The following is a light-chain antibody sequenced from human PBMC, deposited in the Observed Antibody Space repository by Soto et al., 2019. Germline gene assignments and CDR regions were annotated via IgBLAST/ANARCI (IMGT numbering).Light chain of an antibody. CDR1: QGIVDT. Sequence: EVVLTQSPATLSVSPGEGVTLSCRASQGIVDTLAWYEHKPVQTPRLPIYETSASSPLVPSRFSRSSSVPEYTLPTNTLQCEDFAIYYLKRYHIWTYTFGGGTTLDI. CDR2: ETS. V-gene: IGKV3-15*01. CDR3: KRYHIWTYT. J-gene: IGKJ4*01.